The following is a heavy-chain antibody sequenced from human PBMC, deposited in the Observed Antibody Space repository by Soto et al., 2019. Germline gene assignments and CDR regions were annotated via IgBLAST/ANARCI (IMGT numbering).Heavy chain of an antibody. CDR1: GFTFSSYA. CDR3: AKGSVVLYAKFDS. V-gene: IGHV3-23*01. J-gene: IGHJ4*02. D-gene: IGHD2-8*02. Sequence: GGTLRLSCAASGFTFSSYAMGWVRQAPGKGLEWVSAISSSVYSTYYADSVKGRFTISRATSKNTMYLQMNNLRAEDTAVYYCAKGSVVLYAKFDSWGQGTTVTVSS. CDR2: ISSSVYST.